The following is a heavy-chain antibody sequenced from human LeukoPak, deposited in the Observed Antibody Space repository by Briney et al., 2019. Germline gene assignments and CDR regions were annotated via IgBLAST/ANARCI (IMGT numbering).Heavy chain of an antibody. Sequence: GGSLRLSCAASGFTFSSYAMSWVRQAPGKGLEWVSAISGSVGSTYYADSVKGRFTVSRDNSKNTLYLQMNSLRAEDTAVYYCAPRPPGKCSSTSCYIVFDYWGQGTLVTVSS. J-gene: IGHJ4*02. D-gene: IGHD2-2*02. CDR1: GFTFSSYA. CDR2: ISGSVGST. CDR3: APRPPGKCSSTSCYIVFDY. V-gene: IGHV3-23*01.